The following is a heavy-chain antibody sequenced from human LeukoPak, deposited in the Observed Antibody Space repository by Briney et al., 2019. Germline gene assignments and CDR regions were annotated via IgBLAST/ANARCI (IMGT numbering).Heavy chain of an antibody. D-gene: IGHD3-10*01. Sequence: ASVKVSCKASGYTFTSYGISWVRQAPGQGLEWMGWISAYNGNTNYAQKLQGRVTMTTDTSTSTAYMELRSLRSDDTAVYYCARDPVEVWFGELTSPLFDYWGQGTLVTVSS. CDR2: ISAYNGNT. J-gene: IGHJ4*02. CDR3: ARDPVEVWFGELTSPLFDY. V-gene: IGHV1-18*01. CDR1: GYTFTSYG.